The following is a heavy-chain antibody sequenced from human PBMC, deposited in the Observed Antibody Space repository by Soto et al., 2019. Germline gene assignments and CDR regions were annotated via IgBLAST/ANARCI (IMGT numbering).Heavy chain of an antibody. CDR2: IKSKTDGGTT. J-gene: IGHJ4*02. D-gene: IGHD3-22*01. Sequence: EVQLVESGGGLVKPGGSLRLSCAASGFTFSNAWMSWVRQAPGKGLEWVGRIKSKTDGGTTDYAAPVKGRFTISRDXXKXTXXLQMNSLKTEDTAVYYCTTTTYYYDSSGYYGTNDYWGQGTLVTVSS. CDR3: TTTTYYYDSSGYYGTNDY. V-gene: IGHV3-15*01. CDR1: GFTFSNAW.